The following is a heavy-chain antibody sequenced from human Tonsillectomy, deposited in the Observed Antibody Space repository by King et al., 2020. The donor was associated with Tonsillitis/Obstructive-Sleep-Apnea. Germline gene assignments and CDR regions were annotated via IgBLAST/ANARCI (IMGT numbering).Heavy chain of an antibody. Sequence: VQLVESGGGLVQSGGSLRLSCAASGFTISSYWMSWVRQAPGKGLEWVANIKQDGSEKHYVDSVKGRFTISRDNAKNSLYLQLNNLRTEDTAVYYCAREGGHGMGFDYWGQGTLVTDSS. CDR3: AREGGHGMGFDY. CDR2: IKQDGSEK. D-gene: IGHD3-16*01. J-gene: IGHJ4*02. V-gene: IGHV3-7*01. CDR1: GFTISSYW.